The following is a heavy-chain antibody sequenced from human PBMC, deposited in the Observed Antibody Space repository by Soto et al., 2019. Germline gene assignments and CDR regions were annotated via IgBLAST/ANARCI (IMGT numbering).Heavy chain of an antibody. CDR2: CRGFSRCS. CDR3: ARDRGYDAHDYYYNAMDG. CDR1: GITFRSYT. Sequence: PGGSLRLSCVASGITFRSYTMNWGRQAHGKGLESVPACRGFSRCSFDADSGNCRCTSSRGTAKNSLYLQMNSLRAEDTVVYYCARDRGYDAHDYYYNAMDGWGQGTRGTVAS. V-gene: IGHV3-21*01. D-gene: IGHD3-16*01. J-gene: IGHJ6*02.